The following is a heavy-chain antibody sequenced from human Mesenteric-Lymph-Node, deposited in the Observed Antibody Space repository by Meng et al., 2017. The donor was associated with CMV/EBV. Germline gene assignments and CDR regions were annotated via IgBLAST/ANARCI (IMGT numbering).Heavy chain of an antibody. CDR3: ARKLDYIWGSCRYWAWDS. D-gene: IGHD3-16*02. V-gene: IGHV1-18*04. Sequence: TFSSHSISWVRQAPGQGLEWMGWVSGSNGNTNYAQKFQGRVTMTTDTSTSTVYMDLRSLRSDDTAVYYCARKLDYIWGSCRYWAWDSWGQGTLVTVSS. CDR1: TFSSHS. J-gene: IGHJ4*02. CDR2: VSGSNGNT.